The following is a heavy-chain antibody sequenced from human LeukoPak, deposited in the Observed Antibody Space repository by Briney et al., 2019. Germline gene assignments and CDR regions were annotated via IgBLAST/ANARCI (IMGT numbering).Heavy chain of an antibody. Sequence: GGSLRLSCVASGFTFSSYSMNWVRQAPGKVLDWVSSISSSSSYIYYANSVKGRFTISRDNAKNSLYLQMNGLRAEDTAVYYCASLPSFYGGNFLDIWGQGTMVTVSS. CDR3: ASLPSFYGGNFLDI. J-gene: IGHJ3*02. CDR2: ISSSSSYI. V-gene: IGHV3-21*01. CDR1: GFTFSSYS. D-gene: IGHD4-23*01.